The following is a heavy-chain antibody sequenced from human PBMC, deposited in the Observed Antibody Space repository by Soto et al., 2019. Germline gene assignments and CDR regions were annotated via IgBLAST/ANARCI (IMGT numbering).Heavy chain of an antibody. CDR3: ARAVSGYDYIWGSYRSNWFDP. J-gene: IGHJ5*02. V-gene: IGHV4-34*01. D-gene: IGHD3-16*02. Sequence: SETLSLTCAVYGGSFSGYYWSWIRQPPGKGLEWIGEINHSGSTNYNPSLKSRVTISVDTSKNQFSLKLSSETAADTAVYYCARAVSGYDYIWGSYRSNWFDPWGQGTLVTVSS. CDR2: INHSGST. CDR1: GGSFSGYY.